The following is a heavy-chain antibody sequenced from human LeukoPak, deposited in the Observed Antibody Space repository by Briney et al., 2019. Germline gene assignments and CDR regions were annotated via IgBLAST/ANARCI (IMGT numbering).Heavy chain of an antibody. CDR3: ARTSSYCSGGNCYTAY. J-gene: IGHJ4*02. Sequence: ASVKVSCKASGYTFTGYYMYWVRQAPGQGLEWMGWINPNSGGTNYAQKFQGRVTMTRDTSVSTAYMELSRLRSDDTAVYYCARTSSYCSGGNCYTAYWGQGTLVTVSS. CDR2: INPNSGGT. D-gene: IGHD2-15*01. CDR1: GYTFTGYY. V-gene: IGHV1-2*02.